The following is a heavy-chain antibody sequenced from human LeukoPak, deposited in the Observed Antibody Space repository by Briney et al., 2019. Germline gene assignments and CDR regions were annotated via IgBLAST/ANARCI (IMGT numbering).Heavy chain of an antibody. Sequence: PGGSLRLSCVVSGFTSNRCWMNWVRQAPGKGLGWVAHINPDGRDTYYVDSVKGRFTISRDNAQNSMYLQMNSLRVEDTAVYYCTSWGDTTAEYFQRWGQGTLVTVSS. CDR1: GFTSNRCW. V-gene: IGHV3-7*01. CDR3: TSWGDTTAEYFQR. D-gene: IGHD2-21*02. CDR2: INPDGRDT. J-gene: IGHJ1*01.